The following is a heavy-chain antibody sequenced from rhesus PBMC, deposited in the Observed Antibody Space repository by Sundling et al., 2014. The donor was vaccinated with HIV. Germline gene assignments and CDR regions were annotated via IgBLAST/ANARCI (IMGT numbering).Heavy chain of an antibody. D-gene: IGHD2-39*01. J-gene: IGHJ6*01. Sequence: QVTLKESGPALVKPTQTLTLTCTFSGFSLSTVGLGVGWIRQPPGKALEWLVNIYWDDDKYYSASLKRRLTISKDTSKTQVVLTMTNVDPVDTAIYYCARLHVVYGFDFWAKGRRHRLL. CDR3: ARLHVVYGFDF. CDR1: GFSLSTVGLG. V-gene: IGHV2S1*01. CDR2: IYWDDDK.